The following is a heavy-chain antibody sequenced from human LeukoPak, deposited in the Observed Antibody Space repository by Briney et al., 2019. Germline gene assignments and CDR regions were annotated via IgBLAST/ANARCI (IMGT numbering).Heavy chain of an antibody. J-gene: IGHJ4*02. CDR2: IWYDGSNK. CDR3: ARSQRYFDY. Sequence: GGSLRLSCAASGFTFSSYGMHWVRQAPGKGLEWVAVIWYDGSNKFYEDSVKGRFTISRDNSKNTLYLQMNSLRAEDTAFYYCARSQRYFDYWGQGPLVTVSS. CDR1: GFTFSSYG. V-gene: IGHV3-33*01.